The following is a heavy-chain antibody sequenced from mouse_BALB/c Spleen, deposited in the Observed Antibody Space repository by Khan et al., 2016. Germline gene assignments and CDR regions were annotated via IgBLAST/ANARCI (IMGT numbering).Heavy chain of an antibody. D-gene: IGHD1-1*01. V-gene: IGHV2-2*02. CDR3: ARGRNYGDFDH. Sequence: QVQLKQSGPGLVQSSQRLSITCTVSGFSLTNYGVHWVRQSPGKGLEWLGVMWSGGSTDYNAAFLSRLSISKDNSTSQVFFKMFSLQANDTARYYCARGRNYGDFDHWGQGTTLTVSS. J-gene: IGHJ2*01. CDR2: MWSGGST. CDR1: GFSLTNYG.